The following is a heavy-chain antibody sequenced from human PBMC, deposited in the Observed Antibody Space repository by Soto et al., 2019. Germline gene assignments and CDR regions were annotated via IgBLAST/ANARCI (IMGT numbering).Heavy chain of an antibody. V-gene: IGHV1-18*01. D-gene: IGHD3-10*01. CDR2: ISAYNGNT. Sequence: PSVTFSCKASRYTFTSYGISWVRQAPGQGLDWMGWISAYNGNTNYAQKLQGRVTMTTDTSTSTAYMELRRLRSDDTAVCYCARDLMFVTNVRDPHAGMAVRGQGSTVTVSS. CDR1: RYTFTSYG. CDR3: ARDLMFVTNVRDPHAGMAV. J-gene: IGHJ6*01.